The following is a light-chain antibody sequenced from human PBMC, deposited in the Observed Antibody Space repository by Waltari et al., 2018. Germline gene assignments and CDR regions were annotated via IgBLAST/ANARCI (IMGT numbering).Light chain of an antibody. CDR1: SSDVGGYNY. CDR2: AVS. V-gene: IGLV2-14*01. CDR3: SSDRTSSIWV. J-gene: IGLJ3*02. Sequence: QSALTQPASVSGSPGQSITISCTGTSSDVGGYNYVSWYQQHPGKVPKPMIFAVSNRPSGISDRFSGSKSGNTASLTISGLQAEDEAYYYCSSDRTSSIWVFGGGTKLTVL.